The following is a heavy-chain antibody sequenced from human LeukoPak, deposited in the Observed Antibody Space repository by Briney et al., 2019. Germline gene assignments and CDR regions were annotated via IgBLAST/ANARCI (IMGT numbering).Heavy chain of an antibody. D-gene: IGHD6-6*01. CDR3: ARDLKGPTPSSAFDI. Sequence: GGSLRLSCAASGFTFSSYGMYWVRQAPAKGLEWVAVIWYDGSYKYYVDSVKGRFTISRDNSKNTLYLEMNSLRAEDTAVYYCARDLKGPTPSSAFDIWGQGTMVGVS. CDR2: IWYDGSYK. CDR1: GFTFSSYG. J-gene: IGHJ3*02. V-gene: IGHV3-33*01.